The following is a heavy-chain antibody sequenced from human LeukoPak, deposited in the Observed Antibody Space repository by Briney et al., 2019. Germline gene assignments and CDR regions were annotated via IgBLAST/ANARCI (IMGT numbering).Heavy chain of an antibody. CDR3: WPGGRASDY. CDR1: GVTFSDYW. D-gene: IGHD3-16*01. V-gene: IGHV3-7*01. Sequence: GGSLRLSCAASGVTFSDYWMNWVRQSPGQGLEWVANIKQDGSEKYYVDSVKGRFTISRDNAKNSLSLQMNSLRAEDTAVYYCWPGGRASDYWGQGILVTVSS. J-gene: IGHJ4*02. CDR2: IKQDGSEK.